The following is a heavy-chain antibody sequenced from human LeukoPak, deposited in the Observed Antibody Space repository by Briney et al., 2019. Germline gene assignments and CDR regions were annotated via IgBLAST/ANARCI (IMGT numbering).Heavy chain of an antibody. V-gene: IGHV4-34*01. D-gene: IGHD6-13*01. J-gene: IGHJ5*02. CDR3: ARHTLSSSFAWFDP. CDR2: INHSGST. CDR1: GGSFSGYY. Sequence: SETLSLTCAVYGGSFSGYYWSWIRQPPGKGLEWIGEINHSGSTNYNPSLKSRVTISVDTSKNQFSLKLSSVTAADTAVYYCARHTLSSSFAWFDPWGQGTLVTVSS.